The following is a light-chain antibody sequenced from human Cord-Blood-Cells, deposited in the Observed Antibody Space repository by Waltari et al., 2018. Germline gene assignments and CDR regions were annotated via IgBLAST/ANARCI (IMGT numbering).Light chain of an antibody. Sequence: SSELTQDPAVSVALGQPVRITCQGDSLRSYYPRWYQQKPGQAPVLVIYGKNNRPSGIPDRFSGSSSGNTASLTITGAQAEDEADYYCNSRDSSGNHYVFGTGTKVTVL. CDR2: GKN. J-gene: IGLJ1*01. V-gene: IGLV3-19*01. CDR3: NSRDSSGNHYV. CDR1: SLRSYY.